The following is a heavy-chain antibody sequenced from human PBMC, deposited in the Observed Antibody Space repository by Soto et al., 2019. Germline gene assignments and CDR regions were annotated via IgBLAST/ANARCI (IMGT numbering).Heavy chain of an antibody. CDR2: INPSDAGV. D-gene: IGHD1-26*01. CDR1: GYTFTSYF. CDR3: ARAEVGEVWDTGAFDI. Sequence: QVQLVQSGAELKKPGASVTVSCKASGYTFTSYFIHWVRQAPGQGLEWMGVINPSDAGVLYEDMFEGRFSMTSDTSTNTVHMGLSSLTSADTAVYYCARAEVGEVWDTGAFDIWGQGTTVTVSS. J-gene: IGHJ3*02. V-gene: IGHV1-46*01.